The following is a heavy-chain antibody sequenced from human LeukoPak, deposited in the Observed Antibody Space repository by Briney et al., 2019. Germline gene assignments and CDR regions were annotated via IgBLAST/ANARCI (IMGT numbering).Heavy chain of an antibody. J-gene: IGHJ4*02. Sequence: GGSLRLSCAASGFSVSNTYMSWVRQAPGKGLEWVSAISGSDAGTYYADSVKGRFTISRDNSKNTLYLQMNSLRAEDTATYYCAKGSLGSCRGVICYSLDYWGQGSLVTVSS. D-gene: IGHD2-15*01. CDR3: AKGSLGSCRGVICYSLDY. CDR1: GFSVSNTY. V-gene: IGHV3-23*01. CDR2: ISGSDAGT.